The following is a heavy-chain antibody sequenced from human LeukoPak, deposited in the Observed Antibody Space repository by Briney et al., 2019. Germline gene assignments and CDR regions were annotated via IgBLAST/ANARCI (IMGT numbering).Heavy chain of an antibody. Sequence: ASVKVSCKASGYTFTGYYMHWVRQAPGQGLEWMGWINPNSGGTTYAQKFQGRVTMTRDTSISTAYMELSRLRSDDTAVYYCARGPSVSVLPYFYYYMDVWGKGTTVTVSS. CDR2: INPNSGGT. V-gene: IGHV1-2*02. CDR1: GYTFTGYY. J-gene: IGHJ6*03. D-gene: IGHD3-10*02. CDR3: ARGPSVSVLPYFYYYMDV.